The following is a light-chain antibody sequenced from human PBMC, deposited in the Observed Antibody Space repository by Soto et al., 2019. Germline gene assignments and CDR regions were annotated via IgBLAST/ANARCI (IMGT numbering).Light chain of an antibody. V-gene: IGKV2-30*01. CDR2: KVS. CDR1: QSLVYSDGNTY. J-gene: IGKJ4*01. CDR3: MRGTPWPVS. Sequence: DVVMTQSPLSLPVILGQPASISCRSSQSLVYSDGNTYLNWFHQRPGQSPRRLIYKVSNRDSGVRDGFIGIGSGSDFKLKMYRGEADDVGVYYCMRGTPWPVSVGGGTNVEIK.